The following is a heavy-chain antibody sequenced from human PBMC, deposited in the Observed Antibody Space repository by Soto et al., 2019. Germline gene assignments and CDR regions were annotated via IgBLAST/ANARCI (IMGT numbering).Heavy chain of an antibody. J-gene: IGHJ4*02. CDR3: AKDRDYYNSSGYYDLGYIYY. CDR1: GYTFTSYG. V-gene: IGHV1-18*04. CDR2: ISDYNGNT. D-gene: IGHD3-22*01. Sequence: QVQLVQSGAEVKKPGASVTVSCKASGYTFTSYGISWVRQDPGQGLEWMGGISDYNGNTNYAQKLQGRVTITPDTSPSTADRELRSLRSDDTAVYYCAKDRDYYNSSGYYDLGYIYYWGQGPLVTVSS.